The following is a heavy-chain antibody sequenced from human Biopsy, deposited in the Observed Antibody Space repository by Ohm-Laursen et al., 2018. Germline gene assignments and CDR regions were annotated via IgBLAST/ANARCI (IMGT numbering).Heavy chain of an antibody. CDR1: GHAFIGSY. Sequence: SVTPSCHAYGHAFIGSYTHSVRQPPGQGLESKGLINLVSGGTHYAQSFQGRVTMTRDTSASTAYMELSRLTSTDTAVYYCAGRTIGGPGPRMDVWGQGTTVIVSS. CDR3: AGRTIGGPGPRMDV. CDR2: INLVSGGT. V-gene: IGHV1-2*02. D-gene: IGHD2-15*01. J-gene: IGHJ6*02.